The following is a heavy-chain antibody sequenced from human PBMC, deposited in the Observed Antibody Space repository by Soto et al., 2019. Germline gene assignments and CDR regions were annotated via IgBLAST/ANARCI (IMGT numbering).Heavy chain of an antibody. D-gene: IGHD3-16*01. J-gene: IGHJ5*02. CDR2: TYYRSTWYS. Sequence: SQTLSLTCAISGDNVSSDSVTWNWIRQSPSRGLEWLGRTYYRSTWYSDYATSVESRITLSPDTYKNHFSLQLRSVTLDDTAVYYSKREHPGHLRGFDTWGQGTQVTVSS. V-gene: IGHV6-1*01. CDR1: GDNVSSDSVT. CDR3: KREHPGHLRGFDT.